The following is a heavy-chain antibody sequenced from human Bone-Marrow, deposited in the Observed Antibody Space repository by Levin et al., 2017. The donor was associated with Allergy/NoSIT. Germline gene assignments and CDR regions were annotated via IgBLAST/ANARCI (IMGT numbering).Heavy chain of an antibody. CDR3: ARRDFWSGYYDGYYYMDV. CDR1: GYSFTSYW. CDR2: IDPSDSYT. J-gene: IGHJ6*03. D-gene: IGHD3-3*01. V-gene: IGHV5-10-1*01. Sequence: GGSLRLSCKGSGYSFTSYWISWVRQMPGKGLEWMGRIDPSDSYTNYSPSFQGHVTISADKSISTAYLQWSSLKASDTAMYYCARRDFWSGYYDGYYYMDVWGKGTTVTVSS.